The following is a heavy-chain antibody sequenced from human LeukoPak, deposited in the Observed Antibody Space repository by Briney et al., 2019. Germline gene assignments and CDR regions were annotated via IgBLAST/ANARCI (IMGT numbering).Heavy chain of an antibody. V-gene: IGHV4-30-2*01. CDR3: ASTSITIFGVVIDAFDI. J-gene: IGHJ3*02. CDR1: GDSISSGGYY. CDR2: IYHSGST. D-gene: IGHD3-3*01. Sequence: SETLSLTCTVSGDSISSGGYYWSWIRQPPGKGLEWIGYIYHSGSTYYNPSLKSRVTISVDRSKNQFSLKLSSVTAADTAVYYCASTSITIFGVVIDAFDIWGQGTMVTVSS.